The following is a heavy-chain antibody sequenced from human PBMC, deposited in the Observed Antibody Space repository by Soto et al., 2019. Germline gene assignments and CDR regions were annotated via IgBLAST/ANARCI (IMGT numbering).Heavy chain of an antibody. CDR3: ARDQHVVLKYGMDG. Sequence: QVQLVQSGAEVKKPGASVKVSCKASGYTFTSYGISWVRQAPGQGLEWMGWISAYNGNTNYAQKRQGRDTINTATPTSTAYMELRSIRNDDTAVYYWARDQHVVLKYGMDGCGKRTTVTVSS. CDR1: GYTFTSYG. J-gene: IGHJ6*04. D-gene: IGHD2-8*01. CDR2: ISAYNGNT. V-gene: IGHV1-18*01.